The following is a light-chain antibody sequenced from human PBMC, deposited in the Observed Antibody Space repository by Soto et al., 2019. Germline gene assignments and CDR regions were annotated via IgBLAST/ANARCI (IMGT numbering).Light chain of an antibody. CDR2: EGS. CDR3: CSYAGSSTLV. V-gene: IGLV2-23*01. J-gene: IGLJ2*01. CDR1: SSDVGSYKF. Sequence: QSVLTQPASVSGSPGQSITISCTGTSSDVGSYKFVSWYQQHPGKAPKLMIYEGSKRPSGVSNRFSGSKSGNTASLTISGLHAEDEADYYCCSYAGSSTLVFGGRTKLTVL.